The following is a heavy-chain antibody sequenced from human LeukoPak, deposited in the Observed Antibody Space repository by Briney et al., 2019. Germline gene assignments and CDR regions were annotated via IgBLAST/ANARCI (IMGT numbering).Heavy chain of an antibody. V-gene: IGHV3-21*01. CDR3: ARGVVPAAFDH. CDR1: GFIFSGYS. D-gene: IGHD2-2*01. J-gene: IGHJ4*02. Sequence: GGSLRLSCAASGFIFSGYSMNWVRQAPGKGLEWVSSISESSSHISYANSVKGRFTIYRDNAKNSLYVQLDSLRVDDTAVYYCARGVVPAAFDHWGQGTLVTVSS. CDR2: ISESSSHI.